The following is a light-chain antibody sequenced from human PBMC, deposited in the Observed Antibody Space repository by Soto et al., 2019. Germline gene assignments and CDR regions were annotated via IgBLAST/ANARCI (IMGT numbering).Light chain of an antibody. CDR1: QSVGSS. J-gene: IGKJ4*01. V-gene: IGKV3-15*01. CDR3: QQYNKWPLT. Sequence: EVVMTQSPATLSVSPGERATLSCRASQSVGSSSAWYQQTPGQAPRVLIYGASTRATGIPARFSGSGSETEFTLTISSLQSEDFAVYYCQQYNKWPLTFGGGTKVEIK. CDR2: GAS.